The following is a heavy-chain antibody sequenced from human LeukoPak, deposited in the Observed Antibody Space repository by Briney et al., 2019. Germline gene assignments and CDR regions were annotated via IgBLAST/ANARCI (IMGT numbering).Heavy chain of an antibody. CDR2: INHSGST. J-gene: IGHJ4*02. V-gene: IGHV4-34*01. D-gene: IGHD5-12*01. Sequence: PSETLSLTCAVYGGSFSGYYWSWIRQPPGKGLEWIGEINHSGSTNYNPSLKSRVTISVDTSKNQFSLKPSSVTAADTAVYYCARARGYSGYGDYWGQGTLVTVSS. CDR1: GGSFSGYY. CDR3: ARARGYSGYGDY.